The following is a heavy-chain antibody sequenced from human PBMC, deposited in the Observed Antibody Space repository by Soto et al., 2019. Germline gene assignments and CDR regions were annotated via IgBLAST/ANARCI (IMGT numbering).Heavy chain of an antibody. CDR3: ARVTGCSGGSCYSVFDY. CDR2: IIPIFGTA. Sequence: GASVKVSCKASGGTFSSYAISWVRQAPGQGLEWMGGIIPIFGTANYAQKFQGRVTITADESTSKAYMELSSLRSEDTAVYYCARVTGCSGGSCYSVFDYWGQGTLVTVSS. CDR1: GGTFSSYA. J-gene: IGHJ4*02. D-gene: IGHD2-15*01. V-gene: IGHV1-69*13.